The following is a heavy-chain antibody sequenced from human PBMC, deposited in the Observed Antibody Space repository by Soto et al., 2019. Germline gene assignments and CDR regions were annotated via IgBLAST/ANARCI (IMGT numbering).Heavy chain of an antibody. CDR1: GVSINRGDYY. D-gene: IGHD3-10*01. CDR2: IYYNGDT. V-gene: IGHV4-30-4*01. J-gene: IGHJ4*02. CDR3: ARGGGDFVQVPYY. Sequence: QVRLQESGPKLVRPSQTLSLTCSVSGVSINRGDYYWSWIRQSPGRGREWIGSIYYNGDTNYNPSLGSRLTMSVDTSKNQFFLDLRSVVPADPAVYFCARGGGDFVQVPYYWGQGTLIPVSS.